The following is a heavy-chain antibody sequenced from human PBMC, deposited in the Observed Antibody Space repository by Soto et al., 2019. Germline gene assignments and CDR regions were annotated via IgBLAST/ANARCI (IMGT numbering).Heavy chain of an antibody. CDR1: GGTFSSYA. D-gene: IGHD5-12*01. Sequence: SVKVSCKASGGTFSSYAISWVRQAPGQGLEWMGGIIPIFGTANYAQKFQGRVTITADESTSTAYMELSSLRSEDTAVYYCARIPPRRDGYNQEPNFDYWGQGTLVTVSS. CDR2: IIPIFGTA. V-gene: IGHV1-69*13. CDR3: ARIPPRRDGYNQEPNFDY. J-gene: IGHJ4*02.